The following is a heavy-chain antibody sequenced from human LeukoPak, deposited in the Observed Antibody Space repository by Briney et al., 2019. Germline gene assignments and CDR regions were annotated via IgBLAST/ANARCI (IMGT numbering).Heavy chain of an antibody. Sequence: PGGSLRLSCAASGFTFSNSPMSWARQAPGKGLEWVSGISMSGDATYYADSVKGRFTISRDNSKNTLYLQMNSVRAEDTALYYCAKDGRSHPADYWGQGTLVTVSS. V-gene: IGHV3-23*01. CDR1: GFTFSNSP. D-gene: IGHD1-26*01. CDR3: AKDGRSHPADY. CDR2: ISMSGDAT. J-gene: IGHJ4*02.